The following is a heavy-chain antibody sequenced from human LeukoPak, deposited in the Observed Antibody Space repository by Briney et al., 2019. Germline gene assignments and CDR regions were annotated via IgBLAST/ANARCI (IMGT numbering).Heavy chain of an antibody. CDR1: GFTFSGYS. J-gene: IGHJ4*02. Sequence: GGSLRLSCAASGFTFSGYSMNWVRQAPGKGLEWVSSISSSSSYIYYADSVKGRFTISRDNAKNSLYLQMNSLRAEDTAVYYCAREPPRDSSGYYSYYFDYWGQGTLVTVSS. D-gene: IGHD3-22*01. CDR2: ISSSSSYI. V-gene: IGHV3-21*01. CDR3: AREPPRDSSGYYSYYFDY.